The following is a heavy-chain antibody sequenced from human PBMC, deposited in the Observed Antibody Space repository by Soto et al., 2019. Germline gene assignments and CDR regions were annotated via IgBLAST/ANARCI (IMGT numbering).Heavy chain of an antibody. D-gene: IGHD2-15*01. Sequence: QVQLQESGPRLVKPSGTLSLTCGVSGGSITSSNWCTWGRPSPGKGLEWSAENSHSGSTKYNPSLKSRGTISVARSKNEFSLKMNLVTAADTAVYYCARAVVSGRVNQWGQGTLVTVSS. V-gene: IGHV4-4*02. CDR2: NSHSGST. CDR1: GGSITSSNW. CDR3: ARAVVSGRVNQ. J-gene: IGHJ4*02.